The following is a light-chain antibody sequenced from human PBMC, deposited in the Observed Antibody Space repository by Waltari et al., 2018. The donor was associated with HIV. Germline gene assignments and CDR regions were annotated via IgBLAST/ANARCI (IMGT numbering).Light chain of an antibody. CDR3: SSYTRSISGI. Sequence: QSALTQPASVSGSPGQSLTITCTGTSDDVGGYNHVAWYQQKIDSPPTLIIAAVTHRRSGVSGRLSGAKSCNTASLTITGLRPDDEAVYFCSSYTRSISGIFGGGTRLIV. CDR1: SDDVGGYNH. CDR2: AVT. J-gene: IGLJ2*01. V-gene: IGLV2-14*01.